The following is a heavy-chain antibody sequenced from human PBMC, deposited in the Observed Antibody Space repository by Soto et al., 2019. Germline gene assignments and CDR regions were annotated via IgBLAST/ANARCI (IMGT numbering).Heavy chain of an antibody. CDR1: GFTVSNNY. J-gene: IGHJ4*02. V-gene: IGHV3-53*01. CDR2: IYSGGYT. Sequence: EVQLVESGGGLIQPGGSLRLSCAVSGFTVSNNYMSWVRQAPGKGLEGVSVIYSGGYTAYGDSVKGRFTISRDNSKNTIYLKMKSLGAEDAAVYYGGTRPRGGGYWGQGTLVTVSS. D-gene: IGHD3-10*01. CDR3: GTRPRGGGY.